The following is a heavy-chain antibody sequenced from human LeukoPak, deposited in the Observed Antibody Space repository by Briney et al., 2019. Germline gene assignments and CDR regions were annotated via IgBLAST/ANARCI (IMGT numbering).Heavy chain of an antibody. D-gene: IGHD3-10*01. Sequence: GASVKVSCKASGYTFTGYYMHWVRQAPGQGLEWMGGIIPIFGTANYAQKFQGRVTITADESTSTAYMELSSLRSEDTAVYYCAREGDYGSDFQWGQGILVTVSS. CDR2: IIPIFGTA. CDR1: GYTFTGYY. CDR3: AREGDYGSDFQ. V-gene: IGHV1-69*13. J-gene: IGHJ4*02.